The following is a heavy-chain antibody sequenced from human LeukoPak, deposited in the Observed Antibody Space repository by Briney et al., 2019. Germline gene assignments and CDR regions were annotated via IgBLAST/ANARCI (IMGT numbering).Heavy chain of an antibody. D-gene: IGHD5-18*01. CDR2: IWPDGSIK. J-gene: IGHJ6*03. V-gene: IGHV3-33*08. CDR3: AKCGYSYGHYYYMDV. CDR1: GFTVSSNY. Sequence: GGSLRLSCAASGFTVSSNYMSWVRQAPGKGLVWVTVIWPDGSIKYYADSVKGRFTVSRDNSKNTLYLQMNSLRAEDTAVYYCAKCGYSYGHYYYMDVWGKGTTVTVSS.